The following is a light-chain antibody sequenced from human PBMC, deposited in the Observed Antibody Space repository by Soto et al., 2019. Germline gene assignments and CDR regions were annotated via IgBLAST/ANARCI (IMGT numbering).Light chain of an antibody. J-gene: IGKJ2*01. CDR3: QQRGNWPYT. CDR2: DAS. CDR1: QSVSSY. Sequence: EIVLTQSPATLSLSPGERATLSCRASQSVSSYLAWYQQKSGQAPRLLIYDASNRVTGIPARFSGSGSGTDFTLNISSLEPEDSAVYYCQQRGNWPYTFGQGTKLEIK. V-gene: IGKV3-11*01.